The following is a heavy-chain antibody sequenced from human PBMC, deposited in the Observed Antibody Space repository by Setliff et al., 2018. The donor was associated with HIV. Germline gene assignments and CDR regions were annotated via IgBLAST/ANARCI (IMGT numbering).Heavy chain of an antibody. J-gene: IGHJ5*02. Sequence: ASVKVSCKASGYSFINYGISWVRRAPGQGPEWMGWISAYTGHTDYAPRLLGRVTMTTDTSTSTAYMELRSLTSDDTAVYYCARARLQGIVTAVGPRDNCLDPWGQGTRVTVS. CDR1: GYSFINYG. CDR3: ARARLQGIVTAVGPRDNCLDP. D-gene: IGHD1-26*01. V-gene: IGHV1-18*01. CDR2: ISAYTGHT.